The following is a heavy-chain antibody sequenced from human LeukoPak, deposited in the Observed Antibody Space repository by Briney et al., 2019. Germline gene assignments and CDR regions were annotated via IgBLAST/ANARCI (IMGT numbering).Heavy chain of an antibody. J-gene: IGHJ4*02. Sequence: GGSLRLSCAASGFTVSSNYMSWVRQAPGKGLEWVLVIYSGGSTYYADSVKGRFTISRDNSKNTLYLQMNSLRAEDTAVYYCASLDSSGYYYAPRDYWGQGTLVTVSS. CDR3: ASLDSSGYYYAPRDY. CDR2: IYSGGST. D-gene: IGHD3-22*01. V-gene: IGHV3-53*01. CDR1: GFTVSSNY.